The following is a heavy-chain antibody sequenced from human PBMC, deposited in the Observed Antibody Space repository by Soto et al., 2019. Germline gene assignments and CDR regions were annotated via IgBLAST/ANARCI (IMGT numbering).Heavy chain of an antibody. CDR3: ARAPLFNGDYVSGWFDP. Sequence: QVQLQESGPGLVKPSQTLSLTCTVSGGSISSGDYFWSWIRQPPGKGLEWIGYISYSGSTYYNPSLMRRVTMSVDTSKNQYSLNLSSVTAADTVVYYCARAPLFNGDYVSGWFDPCGQGTLVTVSS. V-gene: IGHV4-30-4*01. CDR1: GGSISSGDYF. J-gene: IGHJ5*02. D-gene: IGHD4-17*01. CDR2: ISYSGST.